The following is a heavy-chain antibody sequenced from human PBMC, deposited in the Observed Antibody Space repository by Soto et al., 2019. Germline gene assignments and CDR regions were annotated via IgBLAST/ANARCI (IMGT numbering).Heavy chain of an antibody. CDR1: GFTFSNAW. V-gene: IGHV3-15*01. CDR2: IKSKTDGGAI. J-gene: IGHJ4*02. Sequence: LRLSCAASGFTFSNAWINWVRQAPGKGLEWVGLIKSKTDGGAIDYPAPVRGRFIISRDDSTNTLYLQMNSLKTEDTAVYYCATAHPRGPDYWGQGTLVTAPQ. D-gene: IGHD5-12*01. CDR3: ATAHPRGPDY.